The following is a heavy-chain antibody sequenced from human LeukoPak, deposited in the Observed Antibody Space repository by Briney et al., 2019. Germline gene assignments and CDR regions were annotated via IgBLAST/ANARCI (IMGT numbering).Heavy chain of an antibody. CDR2: ISYDGSNK. D-gene: IGHD3-22*01. J-gene: IGHJ6*02. CDR3: AKSRYDSSGYRYYYGMDV. CDR1: GFTFSSYA. Sequence: GGSLRLSCAASGFTFSSYAMHWVRQAPGKGLEWVAVISYDGSNKYYADSVKGRFTISRDNSKNTLYLQMNSLRAEDTAVYYCAKSRYDSSGYRYYYGMDVWGQGTTVTVSS. V-gene: IGHV3-30-3*02.